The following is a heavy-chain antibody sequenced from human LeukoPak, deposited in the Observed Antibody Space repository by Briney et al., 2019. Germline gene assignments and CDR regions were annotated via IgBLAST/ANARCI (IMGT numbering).Heavy chain of an antibody. CDR1: GFTFSSYA. V-gene: IGHV3-23*01. Sequence: GGSLRLSCAASGFTFSSYAMNWVRQAPGKGLEWVSGISGSGGSTHYADSVKGRFTISRDNSKNTLYLQMNSLRAEDPAVYYCAKDRAAVAGEFYFDYWGQGTLVTVSS. J-gene: IGHJ4*02. CDR2: ISGSGGST. D-gene: IGHD6-19*01. CDR3: AKDRAAVAGEFYFDY.